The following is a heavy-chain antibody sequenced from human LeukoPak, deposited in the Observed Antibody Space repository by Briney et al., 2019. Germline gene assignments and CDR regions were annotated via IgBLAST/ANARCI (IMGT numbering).Heavy chain of an antibody. D-gene: IGHD3-10*01. J-gene: IGHJ6*03. CDR1: GGSISSSSYY. CDR2: IYYSGST. Sequence: PSETLSLTCTVSGGSISSSSYYWGWIRQPPGKGLEWIGNIYYSGSTYYNPSLKSRVTISVDTSKNQFSLKLSSVTAADTAVYYCARDSSYYYGPGNYYYMDVWGKGTTVTISS. V-gene: IGHV4-39*07. CDR3: ARDSSYYYGPGNYYYMDV.